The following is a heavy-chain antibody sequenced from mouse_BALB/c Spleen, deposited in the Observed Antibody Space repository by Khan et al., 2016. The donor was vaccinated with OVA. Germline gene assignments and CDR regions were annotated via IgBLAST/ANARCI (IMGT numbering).Heavy chain of an antibody. CDR2: IWAGGST. CDR3: ARETAYYGNYEAMDY. D-gene: IGHD2-10*01. Sequence: VPLLESGPGLVAPSQSLSITCTVSGFSLTNYGVNWVRQPPGKGLEWLGVIWAGGSTNYNSALMSRLSIRKDNSRSQVFLKLHSLQTDDTARYYCARETAYYGNYEAMDYWGQGTSVTVSS. J-gene: IGHJ4*01. V-gene: IGHV2-9*02. CDR1: GFSLTNYG.